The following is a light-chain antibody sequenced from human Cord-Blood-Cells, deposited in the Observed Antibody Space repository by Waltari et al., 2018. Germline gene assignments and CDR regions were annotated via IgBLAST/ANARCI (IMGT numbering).Light chain of an antibody. CDR2: RNN. CDR3: AAWDDSLSGRV. J-gene: IGLJ3*02. CDR1: SSNIGSNY. Sequence: QSVLTQPPSASGTPGQRVTISCSGSSSNIGSNYVYWYQQLPGTAPKLLIYRNNPRPSGVPARFSGSKSGPSASLAISGLRSEDEADYYCAAWDDSLSGRVFGGGTKLTVL. V-gene: IGLV1-47*01.